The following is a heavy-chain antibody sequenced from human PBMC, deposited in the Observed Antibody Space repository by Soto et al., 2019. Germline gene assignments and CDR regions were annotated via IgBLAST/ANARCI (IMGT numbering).Heavy chain of an antibody. Sequence: GGSLRLSCAASGFTSSSYSMDWVRQAPGKGLEWVSSISSSSTYIHYADSVKGRFTISRDDAKNSLYLQMNSLSAEDTAVYYCASQTSGYYYYGMDVWGQGTTVTVSS. CDR3: ASQTSGYYYYGMDV. CDR1: GFTSSSYS. CDR2: ISSSSTYI. J-gene: IGHJ6*02. V-gene: IGHV3-21*01.